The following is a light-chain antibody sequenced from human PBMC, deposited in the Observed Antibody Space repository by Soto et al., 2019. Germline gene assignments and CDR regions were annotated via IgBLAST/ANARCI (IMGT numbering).Light chain of an antibody. V-gene: IGLV2-14*01. CDR2: DVS. Sequence: QSALTQPASVSGSPGQSITISCTGTSSDVGGYNYVSWYQQHPGKAPKLMIYDVSNRPSGVSNRFSGSKSGNTASLTISGLQAEDGADYYCSSYTSSRAVVFGGGTKLTVL. J-gene: IGLJ2*01. CDR1: SSDVGGYNY. CDR3: SSYTSSRAVV.